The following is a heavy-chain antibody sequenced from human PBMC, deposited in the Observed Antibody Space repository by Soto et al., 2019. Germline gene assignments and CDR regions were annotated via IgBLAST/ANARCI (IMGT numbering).Heavy chain of an antibody. CDR1: GAALSSGAYF. CDR2: IYYSGGT. Sequence: SETLSLTCTVSGAALSSGAYFYTWLRQPPGKGLEWLGYIYYSGGTNYNPSLKSRVTISLDKSKSQFSLRLISVTAADTAVYYCTREQSDDNYFDPWGQGTLVTVSS. J-gene: IGHJ5*02. D-gene: IGHD6-19*01. CDR3: TREQSDDNYFDP. V-gene: IGHV4-61*08.